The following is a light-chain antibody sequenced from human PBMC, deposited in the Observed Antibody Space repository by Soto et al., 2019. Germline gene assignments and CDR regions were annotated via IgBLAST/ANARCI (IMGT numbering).Light chain of an antibody. CDR1: QNIGSR. Sequence: DIQMTQSPSTLSASVGDRVAITCRASQNIGSRLAWYQQKPDEAPKLLIYDASSLESGVPLRFGGSGSGTDFTLIISSLQPDDFATYYCQQCNSFPWTFGQGTKVEV. J-gene: IGKJ1*01. CDR2: DAS. V-gene: IGKV1-5*01. CDR3: QQCNSFPWT.